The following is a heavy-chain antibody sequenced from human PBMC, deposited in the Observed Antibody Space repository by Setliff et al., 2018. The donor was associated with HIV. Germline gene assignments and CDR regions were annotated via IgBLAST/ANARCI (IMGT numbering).Heavy chain of an antibody. J-gene: IGHJ4*02. CDR3: ARQVYHDSGYYLDH. D-gene: IGHD3-22*01. Sequence: SETLSLTCTVSGGSINNHYWSWIRQPAGKGPEWIGRIYTSGSTNYNPSLKSRVTISADTPKNQFSLKLSSVTAADTALYYCARQVYHDSGYYLDHWGQGTLVTVSS. CDR1: GGSINNHY. CDR2: IYTSGST. V-gene: IGHV4-4*07.